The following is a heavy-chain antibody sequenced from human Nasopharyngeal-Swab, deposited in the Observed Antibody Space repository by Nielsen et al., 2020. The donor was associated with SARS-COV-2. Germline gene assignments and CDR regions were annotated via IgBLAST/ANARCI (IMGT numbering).Heavy chain of an antibody. J-gene: IGHJ6*02. CDR3: ARGGGRVVVVPAARVRSYYYGMDV. CDR2: MNPNSGNT. Sequence: WVRQAPGQGLEWMGWMNPNSGNTGYAQKFQGRVTMTRNTSISTAYMELSSLRSEDTAVYYCARGGGRVVVVPAARVRSYYYGMDVWGQGTTVTVSS. V-gene: IGHV1-8*01. D-gene: IGHD2-2*01.